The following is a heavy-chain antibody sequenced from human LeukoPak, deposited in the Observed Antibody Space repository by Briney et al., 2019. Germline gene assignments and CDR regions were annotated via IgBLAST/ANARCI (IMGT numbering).Heavy chain of an antibody. V-gene: IGHV3-30*04. CDR3: ARGGNWGYFGY. D-gene: IGHD7-27*01. CDR1: GFIFNMFP. Sequence: GESLRLSCAASGFIFNMFPMHWVRQAPGKGLECVAVISYDGNNKYYVDSVNGRFTISRDNSKNTLFLQMNSLRTEDTAIYHCARGGNWGYFGYWGQGTLVTVSS. CDR2: ISYDGNNK. J-gene: IGHJ4*02.